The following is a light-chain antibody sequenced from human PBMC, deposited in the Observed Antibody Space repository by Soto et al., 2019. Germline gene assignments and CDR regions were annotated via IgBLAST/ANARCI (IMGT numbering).Light chain of an antibody. V-gene: IGKV3-15*01. CDR1: KSASTN. Sequence: EIVMTQSPATLSVSPGERATLSCRASKSASTNLAGYQQKPGQAPRLLIYAASVRATGIPDRFSASGSGSEVTLTISSLQSEDFAVYYGQQDDERPPYLSFGGGTKVFIK. CDR3: QQDDERPPYLS. CDR2: AAS. J-gene: IGKJ4*01.